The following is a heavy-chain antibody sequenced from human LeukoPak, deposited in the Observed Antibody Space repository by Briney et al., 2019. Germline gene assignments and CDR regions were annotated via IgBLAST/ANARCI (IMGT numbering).Heavy chain of an antibody. V-gene: IGHV1-69*13. CDR2: IIPIFGTA. CDR1: GGTFSSYA. Sequence: ASVKFSCKASGGTFSSYAINWVRQAPGQGLEWMGGIIPIFGTANYAQKFQDRVTITADESTSTAYMELSSLRSDDTAIYYCASKLYCSNTRCRNFPFAYWGQGTLVTVSS. J-gene: IGHJ4*02. CDR3: ASKLYCSNTRCRNFPFAY. D-gene: IGHD2-2*01.